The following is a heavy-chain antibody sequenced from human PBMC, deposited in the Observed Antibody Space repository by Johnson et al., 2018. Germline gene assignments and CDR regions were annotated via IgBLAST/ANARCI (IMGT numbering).Heavy chain of an antibody. CDR1: GASISSSSFY. CDR2: VYYSGST. D-gene: IGHD4-17*01. V-gene: IGHV4-39*01. Sequence: QVQLQESGPGLVKPSEILSLPCTVSGASISSSSFYWGWIRQPPGKGLEWIGSVYYSGSTYYNPSLQSRVTISVDMSMNQVSLKLTSVTAEDTAVYYCAKHRGDGDFQEAVEIWGLGTTVTVSS. CDR3: AKHRGDGDFQEAVEI. J-gene: IGHJ3*01.